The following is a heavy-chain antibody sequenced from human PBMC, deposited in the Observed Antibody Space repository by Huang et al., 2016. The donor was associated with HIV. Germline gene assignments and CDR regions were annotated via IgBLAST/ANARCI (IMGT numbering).Heavy chain of an antibody. Sequence: QVQLVQSGAEVKKPGASVKVSCKASGYTFIDYYMHWVRQAPGQGLESRGLSNPNSGGTNYAQKLQGRVTMTRDTSISTAYMELSRLRSDDTALYYCARVKTRYTYAKGPLDYWGQGTLVTVSS. D-gene: IGHD5-18*01. V-gene: IGHV1-2*02. CDR1: GYTFIDYY. CDR2: SNPNSGGT. CDR3: ARVKTRYTYAKGPLDY. J-gene: IGHJ4*02.